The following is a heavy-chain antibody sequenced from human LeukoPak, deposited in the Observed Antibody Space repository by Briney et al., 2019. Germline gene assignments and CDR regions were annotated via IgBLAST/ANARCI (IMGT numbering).Heavy chain of an antibody. CDR1: GGSISGYY. CDR2: IFSSGST. Sequence: SETLSLTCTVSGGSISGYYWSWIRQPPGKGLEWIGYIFSSGSTNYNPSLKSRVTISEDTSVNQFSLKLSSLTAADTAVYYCARHYYDRSDSYSFDYWGQGTLVTVSS. V-gene: IGHV4-59*08. J-gene: IGHJ4*02. D-gene: IGHD3-22*01. CDR3: ARHYYDRSDSYSFDY.